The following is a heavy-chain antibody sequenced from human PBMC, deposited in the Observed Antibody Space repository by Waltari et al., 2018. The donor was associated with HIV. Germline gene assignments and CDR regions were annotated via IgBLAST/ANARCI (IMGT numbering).Heavy chain of an antibody. Sequence: EVQLVESGGGLVQPGRSLRLSCAASGFNFAAYALPWVLQAPGKGLEWVSGISWNSGSIGYADSVKGRFTISRDNAKNSLYLQMNSLRAEDTALYYCAKGTAEYYGSGRLGVWGQGTTVTVSS. CDR2: ISWNSGSI. J-gene: IGHJ6*02. D-gene: IGHD3-10*01. CDR1: GFNFAAYA. V-gene: IGHV3-9*01. CDR3: AKGTAEYYGSGRLGV.